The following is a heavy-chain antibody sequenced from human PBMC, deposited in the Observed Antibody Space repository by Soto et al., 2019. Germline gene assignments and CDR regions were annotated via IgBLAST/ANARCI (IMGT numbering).Heavy chain of an antibody. CDR1: GGSISSYY. CDR2: IYYSGST. CDR3: ASGTRLLRY. V-gene: IGHV4-59*01. Sequence: QVQLQESGPGLVKPSETLSLTCTVSGGSISSYYWSWIRQPPGKGLEWIGYIYYSGSTNYNPSLQSRVTISVDTSKNQFALMLSSATAADTAVYYCASGTRLLRYWGQGTLVTASS. D-gene: IGHD1-7*01. J-gene: IGHJ4*02.